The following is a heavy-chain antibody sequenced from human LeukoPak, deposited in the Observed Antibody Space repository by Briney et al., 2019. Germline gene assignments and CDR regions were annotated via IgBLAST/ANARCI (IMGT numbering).Heavy chain of an antibody. CDR1: GYTFTGYY. CDR3: ARGLSAILGMDV. J-gene: IGHJ6*02. Sequence: GASVKVSCKASGYTFTGYYMHWVRQAPGQGLEWMGWMNPNSGNTGYAQKFQGRVTMTRNTSISTAYMELSSLRSEDTAVYYCARGLSAILGMDVWGQGTTVTVSS. CDR2: MNPNSGNT. V-gene: IGHV1-8*02.